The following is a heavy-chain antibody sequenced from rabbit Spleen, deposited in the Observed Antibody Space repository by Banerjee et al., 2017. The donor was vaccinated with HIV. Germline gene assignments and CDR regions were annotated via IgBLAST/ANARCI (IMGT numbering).Heavy chain of an antibody. V-gene: IGHV1S40*01. CDR3: ARLGHADYPYAYGLKL. CDR1: GFSLSSSDD. J-gene: IGHJ4*01. D-gene: IGHD6-1*01. CDR2: IYAGSSGST. Sequence: QSLEESGGGLVQPEGSLALTCNASGFSLSSSDDICWVRQAPGKGLEWIAFIYAGSSGSTYDASWAKGRFTISKTSSTTLTLQMTSLTAADTASYFGARLGHADYPYAYGLKLWGPGTLVTVS.